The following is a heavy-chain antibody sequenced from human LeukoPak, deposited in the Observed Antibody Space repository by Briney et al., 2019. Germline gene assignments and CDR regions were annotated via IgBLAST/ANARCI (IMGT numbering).Heavy chain of an antibody. CDR3: AKGYYYDSSGYYPPFDY. D-gene: IGHD3-22*01. V-gene: IGHV3-7*01. Sequence: GGSLRLSCAASGFTFSSYWMSWVRQAPGKGLEWVANIKQDGSEKYYVDSVKGRFTISRDNSKNTLYLQMNSLRAKDTAVYYCAKGYYYDSSGYYPPFDYWGQGTLVTVSS. CDR1: GFTFSSYW. J-gene: IGHJ4*02. CDR2: IKQDGSEK.